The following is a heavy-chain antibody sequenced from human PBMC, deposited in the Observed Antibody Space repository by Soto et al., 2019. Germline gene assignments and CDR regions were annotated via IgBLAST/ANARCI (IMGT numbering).Heavy chain of an antibody. CDR1: GFTFTNYR. D-gene: IGHD2-15*01. CDR2: ISTITNYT. J-gene: IGHJ4*02. Sequence: GGSLRLSCAASGFTFTNYRMNWVRQAPGKGLEFVSCISTITNYTYYADSVKGRFTISRDNAKDSLSLQMSSLRAEDTAVYYCARGHNRIDFWGQGTLVTVSS. V-gene: IGHV3-21*01. CDR3: ARGHNRIDF.